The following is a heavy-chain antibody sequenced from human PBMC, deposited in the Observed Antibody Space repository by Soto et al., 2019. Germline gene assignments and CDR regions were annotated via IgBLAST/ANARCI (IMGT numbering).Heavy chain of an antibody. CDR2: IIPIFGTA. V-gene: IGHV1-69*13. CDR1: GGTFSSYA. Sequence: SVEVSCKASGGTFSSYAISWVRQAPGQGLEWMGGIIPIFGTANYAQKFQGRVTITADESTSTAYMELSSLRSEDTAVYYCARAHYYDSSGYFRFWGQGTLVTVSS. J-gene: IGHJ4*01. D-gene: IGHD3-22*01. CDR3: ARAHYYDSSGYFRF.